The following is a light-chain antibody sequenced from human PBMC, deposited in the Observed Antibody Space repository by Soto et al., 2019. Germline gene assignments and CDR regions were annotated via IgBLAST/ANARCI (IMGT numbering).Light chain of an antibody. CDR3: SSYTTTNTPVV. CDR2: DVS. Sequence: QSALTQPASVSGSPGQSVTISCTGTSSDVGAYNYVSWYQQHPGKAPKLMIYDVSNRPSGVSNRFSGSKSGNTASLTISGLQAEDEADYYCSSYTTTNTPVVFGGGTKLIVL. CDR1: SSDVGAYNY. V-gene: IGLV2-14*01. J-gene: IGLJ2*01.